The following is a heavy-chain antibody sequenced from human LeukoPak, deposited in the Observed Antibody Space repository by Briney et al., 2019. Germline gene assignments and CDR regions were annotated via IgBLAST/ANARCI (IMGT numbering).Heavy chain of an antibody. CDR3: ATDRIYSGSQGADY. Sequence: ASVKVSCKVSGYTLTELSMHWVRQAPGKGLEWMGGFDPEDGETIYAQKFQGRVTMTEDTSTDTAYMELSSLRSEDTAVYYCATDRIYSGSQGADYWGQGTLVTVSS. V-gene: IGHV1-24*01. CDR2: FDPEDGET. CDR1: GYTLTELS. D-gene: IGHD5-12*01. J-gene: IGHJ4*02.